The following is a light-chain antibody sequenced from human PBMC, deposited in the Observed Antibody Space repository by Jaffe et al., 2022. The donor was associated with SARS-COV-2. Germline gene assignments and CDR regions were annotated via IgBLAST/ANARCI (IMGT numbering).Light chain of an antibody. CDR2: TND. CDR1: TSNIGRNS. V-gene: IGLV1-44*01. J-gene: IGLJ1*01. Sequence: QSVLTQPPSASGTPGQRVTISCSGSTSNIGRNSINWYQQLPGTAPKLLIYTNDQRPSGVPDRFSGSKSGTSASLAISGLQSEDEADYYCAAWDDSLNGFVFGTATKVTVL. CDR3: AAWDDSLNGFV.